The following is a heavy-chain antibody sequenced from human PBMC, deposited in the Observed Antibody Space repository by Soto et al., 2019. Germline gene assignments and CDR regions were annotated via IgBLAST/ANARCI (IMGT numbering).Heavy chain of an antibody. Sequence: QVQLVESGGGVVQPGRSLRLSCAASGFTFSSYGMHWVRQAPGKGLEWVAVIWYDGSNKYYADSVKGRFTISRDNSKNTLYLQMNSLRAEDTAVYYCARDRSSGWSYYYYGMDVWGQGTTVTVSS. CDR1: GFTFSSYG. CDR2: IWYDGSNK. V-gene: IGHV3-33*01. J-gene: IGHJ6*02. CDR3: ARDRSSGWSYYYYGMDV. D-gene: IGHD6-19*01.